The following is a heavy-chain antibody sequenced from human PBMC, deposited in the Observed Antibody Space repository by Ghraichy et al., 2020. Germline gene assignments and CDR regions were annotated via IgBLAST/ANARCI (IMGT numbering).Heavy chain of an antibody. CDR2: ISGSGGST. CDR3: AKAREGSGWYGVDY. CDR1: GFTFSSYA. Sequence: GGSLRLSCAASGFTFSSYAMSWVRQAPGKGLEWVSTISGSGGSTYYADSVKGRFTISRDNSKNTLYLQMNSLRAEDTALYYCAKAREGSGWYGVDYWGQGTLVTVSS. V-gene: IGHV3-23*01. J-gene: IGHJ4*02. D-gene: IGHD6-19*01.